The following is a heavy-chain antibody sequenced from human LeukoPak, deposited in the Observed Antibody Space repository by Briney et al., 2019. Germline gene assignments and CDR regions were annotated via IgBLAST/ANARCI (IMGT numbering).Heavy chain of an antibody. V-gene: IGHV3-74*01. Sequence: PGGSLRLSCAASGFTFSNYWMHWVRQAPGKGLVWVSRISSDGSGTNYADSVKGRFTIFRDNAKNILYLQMNSLRVEDTAVYYCTRDLGGATWGEWNYWGQGTLVTVSS. CDR3: TRDLGGATWGEWNY. D-gene: IGHD1-26*01. CDR2: ISSDGSGT. CDR1: GFTFSNYW. J-gene: IGHJ4*02.